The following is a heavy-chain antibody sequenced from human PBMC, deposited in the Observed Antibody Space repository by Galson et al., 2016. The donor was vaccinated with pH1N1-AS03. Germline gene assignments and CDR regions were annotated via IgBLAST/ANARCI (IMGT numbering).Heavy chain of an antibody. Sequence: SLRLSCAASGFRLTSIAMTWVRQAPGKGLEWVSGVVTSGDTYFADSVKGRFSISRDDSKNTMYLQMDSLGVEDTAIYYCAKDRVYDDSQWVFDYCGQGNPVTVSS. CDR2: VVTSGDT. CDR3: AKDRVYDDSQWVFDY. V-gene: IGHV3-23*01. J-gene: IGHJ4*02. D-gene: IGHD5/OR15-5a*01. CDR1: GFRLTSIA.